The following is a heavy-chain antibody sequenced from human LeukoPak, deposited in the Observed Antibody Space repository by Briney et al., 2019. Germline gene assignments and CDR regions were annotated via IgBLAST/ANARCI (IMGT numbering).Heavy chain of an antibody. CDR3: ARVVGATGSSDY. CDR1: GVSLSSDY. V-gene: IGHV4-59*01. J-gene: IGHJ4*02. D-gene: IGHD1-26*01. Sequence: SETLPLTCTVSGVSLSSDYWGWIRQPPGKGLECIGYIYYIGSTNYTPSLKSRITISVDTSKSHFSLKLSSVTAADTAVYYCARVVGATGSSDYWGQGTLVTVSS. CDR2: IYYIGST.